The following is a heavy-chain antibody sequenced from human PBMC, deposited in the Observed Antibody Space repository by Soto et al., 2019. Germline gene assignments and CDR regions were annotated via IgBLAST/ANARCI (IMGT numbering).Heavy chain of an antibody. CDR2: FNPILSMS. D-gene: IGHD3-10*01. J-gene: IGHJ4*02. CDR1: GDTFNFYT. Sequence: QVQLVQSGSDVKKAGSSVKVSCKASGDTFNFYTINWVRQAPGLGLEWMGRFNPILSMSNYAQKFEGRVTITADKSTNTAYMELSRLRVEDTAMYYCVTSYGSGYRAFDFWCQGALVTVPS. CDR3: VTSYGSGYRAFDF. V-gene: IGHV1-69*02.